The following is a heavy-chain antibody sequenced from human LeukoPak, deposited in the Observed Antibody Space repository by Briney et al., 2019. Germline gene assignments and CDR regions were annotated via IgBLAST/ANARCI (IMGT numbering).Heavy chain of an antibody. V-gene: IGHV4-30-4*01. CDR3: ARPYYYDSRIDP. D-gene: IGHD3-22*01. CDR1: GGSISSGDYY. J-gene: IGHJ5*02. Sequence: PSGTLSLTCTVSGGSISSGDYYWSWIRQPPGKGLEWIAYMYYSGSTYYNPSLKSRVTMSADTSKNQLSLKLSSVTAADTAVYCCARPYYYDSRIDPWGQGILVTVSS. CDR2: MYYSGST.